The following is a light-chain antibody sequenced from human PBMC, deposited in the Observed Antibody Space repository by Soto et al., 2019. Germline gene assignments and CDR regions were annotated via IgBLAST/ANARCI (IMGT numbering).Light chain of an antibody. CDR2: YAS. Sequence: EIMMTQSPATLSVSPGERATLSCRASQSVTNNLAWYQPKPGQAPRLLIYYASTRATGVPARFSGSGSGTEFTLTISSLQSEDFALYYCQQYNHWPPITFGQGTRLEIK. CDR1: QSVTNN. V-gene: IGKV3-15*01. J-gene: IGKJ5*01. CDR3: QQYNHWPPIT.